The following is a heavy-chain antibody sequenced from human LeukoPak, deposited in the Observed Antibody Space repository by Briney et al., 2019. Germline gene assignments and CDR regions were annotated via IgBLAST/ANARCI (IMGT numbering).Heavy chain of an antibody. D-gene: IGHD1-7*01. CDR1: GFTFSSYG. CDR2: IWYDGSNK. CDR3: ARGGYNWNFGDY. J-gene: IGHJ4*02. V-gene: IGHV3-33*01. Sequence: GGSLRLSCAASGFTFSSYGMHWVRQAPGKGLEWVAVIWYDGSNKYYADSVKGRFTISRDNSKDTLYLQMNSLRTEDTAVYFCARGGYNWNFGDYWGQGTLVTVSS.